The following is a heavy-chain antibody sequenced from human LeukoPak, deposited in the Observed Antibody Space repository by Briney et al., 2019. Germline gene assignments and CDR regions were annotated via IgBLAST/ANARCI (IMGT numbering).Heavy chain of an antibody. D-gene: IGHD4-17*01. CDR1: GFTFSNAW. CDR2: IKSKTDGGTT. V-gene: IGHV3-15*01. J-gene: IGHJ4*02. CDR3: TTEEGVDDYGDSLYYFDY. Sequence: GRSLRLSCAASGFTFSNAWMSWVRQAPGKGLEWVGRIKSKTDGGTTDYAAPVKGRLTISRDDSKNTLYLQMNSLKTEDTAVYYCTTEEGVDDYGDSLYYFDYWGQGTLVTVSS.